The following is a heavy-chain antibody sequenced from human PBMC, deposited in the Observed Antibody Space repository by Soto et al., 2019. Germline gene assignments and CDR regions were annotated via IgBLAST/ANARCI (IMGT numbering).Heavy chain of an antibody. CDR1: GYSFTSYW. CDR3: ASGIAAAGSTGWFDP. CDR2: IDPSDSYT. J-gene: IGHJ5*02. D-gene: IGHD6-13*01. Sequence: PGESLKISCKGSGYSFTSYWISWVRQMPGKGLEWMGRIDPSDSYTNYSPSFQGHVTISADKSISTAYLQWSSLKASDTAMYHCASGIAAAGSTGWFDPWGQGTLVTVSS. V-gene: IGHV5-10-1*01.